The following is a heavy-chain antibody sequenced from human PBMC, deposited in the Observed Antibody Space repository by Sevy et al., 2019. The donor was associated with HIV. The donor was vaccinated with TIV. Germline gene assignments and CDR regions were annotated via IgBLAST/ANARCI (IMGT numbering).Heavy chain of an antibody. Sequence: GGSLRLSCAASGFTFNYHFMNWVRQVPGKGLEWVSYISSASSYINYSDSMKGRFTISRDNAKNLVFLEMNNLRPEDTAVYFCARGDYYGSQYYFDYWGQGTLVTVSS. V-gene: IGHV3-21*01. J-gene: IGHJ4*02. CDR3: ARGDYYGSQYYFDY. CDR2: ISSASSYI. CDR1: GFTFNYHF. D-gene: IGHD3-10*01.